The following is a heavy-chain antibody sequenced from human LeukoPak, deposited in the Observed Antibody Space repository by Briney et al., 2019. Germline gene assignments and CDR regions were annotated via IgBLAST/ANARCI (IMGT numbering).Heavy chain of an antibody. V-gene: IGHV5-51*01. CDR3: VRFALTSSLVH. Sequence: LGASLQISCKASGSNFTPYWIGWVRQVPGKGLEWMGLIYPGYSDAKYSPSFQGQVTLSVDASISTAYLQLSGLRASDTAIYYCVRFALTSSLVHWGQGTLVTVSS. CDR2: IYPGYSDA. J-gene: IGHJ5*02. D-gene: IGHD6-13*01. CDR1: GSNFTPYW.